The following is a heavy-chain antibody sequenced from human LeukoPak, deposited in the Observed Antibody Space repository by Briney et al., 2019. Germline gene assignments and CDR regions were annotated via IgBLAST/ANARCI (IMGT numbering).Heavy chain of an antibody. CDR1: GFAFSTYS. CDR3: ALAYSGGWGFDY. CDR2: IGSSSGYI. Sequence: PGGSLRLSCAASGFAFSTYSMNWVRQAPGKGLEWVSSIGSSSGYIYIADSVKGRFTISRDNAKNSLYVQMDSLRAGDTAVYYCALAYSGGWGFDYWGQGTLVTVSS. J-gene: IGHJ4*02. D-gene: IGHD6-19*01. V-gene: IGHV3-21*01.